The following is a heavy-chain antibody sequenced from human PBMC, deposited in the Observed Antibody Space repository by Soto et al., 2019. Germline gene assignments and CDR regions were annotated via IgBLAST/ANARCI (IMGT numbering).Heavy chain of an antibody. V-gene: IGHV2-5*02. CDR1: GFSLSTSGVG. Sequence: SGPTLVNPTQTLTLSCTFSGFSLSTSGVGVGWIRQPPGKALEWLALIYWDDDKRYIPSLKSRLTITKDTSKNQVVLTMTNKEAVDTASYYCAHGHRYYVFWSGYYTAWFAPWGQ. J-gene: IGHJ5*02. CDR2: IYWDDDK. D-gene: IGHD3-3*01. CDR3: AHGHRYYVFWSGYYTAWFAP.